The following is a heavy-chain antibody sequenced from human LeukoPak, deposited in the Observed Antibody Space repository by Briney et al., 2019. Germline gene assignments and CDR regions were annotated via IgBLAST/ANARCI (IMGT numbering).Heavy chain of an antibody. V-gene: IGHV1-18*01. D-gene: IGHD3-3*01. CDR2: ISAYNGNT. CDR1: GYTFTSYG. CDR3: ARERTIFGVVITSYYYGMDV. Sequence: ASVKVSCKASGYTFTSYGISWVRQPPGQGLEWMGCISAYNGNTNYAQKLQGRATMTTDTSTSTAYMELRSLRSDDTAVYYCARERTIFGVVITSYYYGMDVWGQGTTVTVSS. J-gene: IGHJ6*02.